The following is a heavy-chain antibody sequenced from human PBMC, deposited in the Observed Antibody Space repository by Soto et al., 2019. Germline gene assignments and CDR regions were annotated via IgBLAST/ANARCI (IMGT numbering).Heavy chain of an antibody. D-gene: IGHD5-12*01. CDR2: INPIFGTA. V-gene: IGHV1-69*05. J-gene: IGHJ3*02. CDR1: GGTCSSYA. Sequence: SVKLSCKASGGTCSSYAISWLRQAPGQGLEWMGGINPIFGTANDAQKFQDRVTITRDASTSTAYMELSSLRSEDSYVYYCARVDTLMATIDFDIWGQGTMVTVS. CDR3: ARVDTLMATIDFDI.